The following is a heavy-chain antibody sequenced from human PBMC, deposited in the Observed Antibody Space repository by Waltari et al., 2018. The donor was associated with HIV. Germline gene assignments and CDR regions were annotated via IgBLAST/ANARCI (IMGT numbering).Heavy chain of an antibody. CDR2: IYYSGGT. D-gene: IGHD2-15*01. CDR1: GGSISSSSSY. J-gene: IGHJ4*02. Sequence: QLQLQESGPGLVKPSETLSLTCTVPGGSISSSSSYWGWIRQPPGKGLEWIGSIYYSGGTYYNPSLKSRVTISVDTSKNQFSLKLSSVTAADTAVYYCARAVQGYCSGGSCENYFDYWGQGTLVTVSS. CDR3: ARAVQGYCSGGSCENYFDY. V-gene: IGHV4-39*01.